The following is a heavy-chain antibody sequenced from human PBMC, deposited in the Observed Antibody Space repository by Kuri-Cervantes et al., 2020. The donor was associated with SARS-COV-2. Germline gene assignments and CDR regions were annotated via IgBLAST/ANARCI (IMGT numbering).Heavy chain of an antibody. CDR1: GYSFSSSW. J-gene: IGHJ4*02. CDR3: AGHSGGLGYNDY. CDR2: IFPRDSET. D-gene: IGHD5-18*01. Sequence: GESLKISCKGSGYSFSSSWIGWVRQMPGKGLEWMGIIFPRDSETRYSPSFQGKVTISVDKSITTAYLQWSSLKASDTAMYYCAGHSGGLGYNDYWGQGTMVTVSS. V-gene: IGHV5-51*01.